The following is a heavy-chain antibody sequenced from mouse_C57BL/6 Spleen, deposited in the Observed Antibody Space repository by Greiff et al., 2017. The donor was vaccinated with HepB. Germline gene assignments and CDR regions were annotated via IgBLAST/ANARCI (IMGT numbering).Heavy chain of an antibody. CDR2: IYPSDSET. V-gene: IGHV1-61*01. D-gene: IGHD2-2*01. CDR3: ARRGYDRGFAY. Sequence: VQLQQPGAELVRPGSSVKLSCKASGYTFTSYWMDWVKQRPGQGLEWIGNIYPSDSETHYNQKFKDKATLTVDKSSSTAYMQLSSLTSEDSAVYYCARRGYDRGFAYWGQGTLVTVSA. CDR1: GYTFTSYW. J-gene: IGHJ3*01.